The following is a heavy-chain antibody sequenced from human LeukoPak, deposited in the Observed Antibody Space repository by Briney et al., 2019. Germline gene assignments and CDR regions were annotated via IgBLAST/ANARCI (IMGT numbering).Heavy chain of an antibody. CDR1: GFTFSSYW. D-gene: IGHD2-15*01. CDR2: IKQDGSEK. J-gene: IGHJ4*02. V-gene: IGHV3-7*01. Sequence: GGSLRLSCAASGFTFSSYWMSWVRQAPGKGLEWVANIKQDGSEKYYVDSVKGRFTISRDNAKNSLYLQMNSLRAEDTAVYYCVRDNPRCCGVVPANIDDYWGQGTLVTVSS. CDR3: VRDNPRCCGVVPANIDDY.